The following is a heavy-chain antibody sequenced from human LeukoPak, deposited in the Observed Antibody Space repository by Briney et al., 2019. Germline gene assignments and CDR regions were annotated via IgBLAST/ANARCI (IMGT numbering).Heavy chain of an antibody. Sequence: VGCLRLSCAAPGFTVSSAYMSCARQAPGKGLEWVSVIHTDGTTHYADSVKGRFTISRDKSTNTLYLQMDSLRAEDTAVYYCARPDYAEYWGQGDLVTVSS. J-gene: IGHJ4*02. CDR2: IHTDGTT. CDR3: ARPDYAEY. CDR1: GFTVSSAY. V-gene: IGHV3-53*01.